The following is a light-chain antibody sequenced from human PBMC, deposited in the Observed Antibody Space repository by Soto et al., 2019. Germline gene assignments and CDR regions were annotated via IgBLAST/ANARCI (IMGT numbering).Light chain of an antibody. CDR3: QQYGNSIPIT. V-gene: IGKV3-15*01. J-gene: IGKJ5*01. CDR2: GAS. CDR1: QSVNIN. Sequence: EIVLTQSPATLSLSPGERATLSCRASQSVNINLAWYQQKPGQAPRPLIYGASTRATGVPARFSSSGSGTEFTLTISSLQSEDFAVYYCQQYGNSIPITFGQGTRLEIK.